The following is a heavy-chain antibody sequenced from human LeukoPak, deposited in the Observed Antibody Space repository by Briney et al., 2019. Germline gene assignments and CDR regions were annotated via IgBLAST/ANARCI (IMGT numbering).Heavy chain of an antibody. J-gene: IGHJ4*02. CDR2: ISGSGGST. CDR1: GFTFSSYT. CDR3: AKGGRTYDFWSANSYHFDY. V-gene: IGHV3-23*01. Sequence: GGSLRLSCAASGFTFSSYTMSWVRQAPGKGLEWVSGISGSGGSTYYADSVKGRFTISRDNSKNSLYLQMNSLRAEDTAVYYCAKGGRTYDFWSANSYHFDYWGQGTLVTVSS. D-gene: IGHD3-3*01.